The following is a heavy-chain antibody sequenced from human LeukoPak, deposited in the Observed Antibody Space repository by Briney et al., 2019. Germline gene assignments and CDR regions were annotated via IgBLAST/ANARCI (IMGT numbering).Heavy chain of an antibody. V-gene: IGHV3-21*01. CDR3: ARVVPGTGFFY. J-gene: IGHJ4*02. Sequence: GGSLRLSCAASGFTFGSYTMNWVRLAPGKGLEWVSSISSSSSHIYYADSVKGRFTISRDNAKNSLYLQMNSLSAEDTAVYYCARVVPGTGFFYWGQGTLVTVSS. CDR2: ISSSSSHI. D-gene: IGHD2-8*02. CDR1: GFTFGSYT.